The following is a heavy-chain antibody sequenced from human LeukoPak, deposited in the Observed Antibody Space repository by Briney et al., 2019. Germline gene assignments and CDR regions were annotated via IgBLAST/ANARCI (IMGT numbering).Heavy chain of an antibody. CDR2: IRSKANSYAT. V-gene: IGHV3-73*01. CDR1: GFTFSGSA. Sequence: PGGSLRLSCAASGFTFSGSAMHWVRQASGKGLEWVGRIRSKANSYATAYAASAKGRFTISRDDSKNTAYLQMNSLKTEDTAVYYCTRVLSDSSSAKFDYWGQGTLVTVSS. CDR3: TRVLSDSSSAKFDY. J-gene: IGHJ4*02. D-gene: IGHD6-13*01.